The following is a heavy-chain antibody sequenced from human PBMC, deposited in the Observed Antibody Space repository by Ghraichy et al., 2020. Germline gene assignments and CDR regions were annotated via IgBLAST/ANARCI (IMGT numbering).Heavy chain of an antibody. D-gene: IGHD5-24*01. CDR2: TYYRSRWYN. CDR3: ARENWVTGYNFDF. CDR1: GDSVSSNSAS. J-gene: IGHJ4*02. Sequence: SQTLSLTCDISGDSVSSNSASWSWIRQSPSRGLEWLGRTYYRSRWYNNYAVSVKSRIAINPDTSKNQFSLQLKSVTPEDTAVYYCARENWVTGYNFDFWGLGTLLTVSS. V-gene: IGHV6-1*01.